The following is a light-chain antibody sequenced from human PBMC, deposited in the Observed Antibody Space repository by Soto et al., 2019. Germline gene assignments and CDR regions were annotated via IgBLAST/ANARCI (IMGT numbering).Light chain of an antibody. V-gene: IGKV1-5*01. CDR1: QSISSW. CDR2: DAS. J-gene: IGKJ5*01. Sequence: DIRMTQSASTLSSSVGDRVTITCLASQSISSWLAWYQQKPGKAPKLLIYDASSLESGVPSRFSGSGSGTEFTLTISSLQPDDFATYYCQQFNSYPITFGQGTRLEIK. CDR3: QQFNSYPIT.